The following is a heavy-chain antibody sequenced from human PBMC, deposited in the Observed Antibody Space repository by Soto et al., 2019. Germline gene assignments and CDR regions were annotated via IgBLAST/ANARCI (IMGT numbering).Heavy chain of an antibody. Sequence: EVQLVESGGGLIQPGGSLRLSCAASGFTVSSNYMSWVRQAPGKGLEWVSVIYSGGSTYYADSVKGRFTISRDNSKNTLYLQMNSLRAEDTAVYYCARVDGGYRRYYFDYWGQGTLVTVSS. D-gene: IGHD5-18*01. CDR3: ARVDGGYRRYYFDY. CDR2: IYSGGST. CDR1: GFTVSSNY. V-gene: IGHV3-53*01. J-gene: IGHJ4*02.